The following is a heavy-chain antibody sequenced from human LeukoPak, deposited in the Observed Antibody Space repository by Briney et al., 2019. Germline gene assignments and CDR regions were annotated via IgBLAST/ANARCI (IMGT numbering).Heavy chain of an antibody. CDR1: GFTFSAYA. D-gene: IGHD4-17*01. J-gene: IGHJ3*02. CDR2: IRGGGGSA. CDR3: ARDPNGDYIGAFDM. Sequence: GGSLRLSCTASGFTFSAYAMMWVRQAPGKGPEWVSAIRGGGGSAFYADSVEGRFTISRDNSKYTLFLQMNSLRAEDTAVYYCARDPNGDYIGAFDMWGPGTMVTVSS. V-gene: IGHV3-23*01.